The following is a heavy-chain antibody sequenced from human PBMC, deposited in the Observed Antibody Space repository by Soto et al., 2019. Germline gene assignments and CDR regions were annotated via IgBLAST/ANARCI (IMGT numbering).Heavy chain of an antibody. CDR2: TSGYNGNT. J-gene: IGHJ2*01. CDR3: ASRHCSGGGCSRDLWWYFDL. Sequence: QVQLVQSGAEEKKPGASVKVSCKASGYTFSSHGISWVRQAPGQGLEWMGWTSGYNGNTNYAQKLQGRVTMTTDTTTTTAYMELRSLRSDDTAVYYCASRHCSGGGCSRDLWWYFDLWGRGTLVTVSS. D-gene: IGHD2-15*01. CDR1: GYTFSSHG. V-gene: IGHV1-18*01.